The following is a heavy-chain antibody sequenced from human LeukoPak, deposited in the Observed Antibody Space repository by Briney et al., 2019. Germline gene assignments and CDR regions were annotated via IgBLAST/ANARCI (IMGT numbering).Heavy chain of an antibody. CDR1: GFTFSDHS. J-gene: IGHJ3*02. Sequence: PGGSLRLSCAASGFTFSDHSFDWVRQAPGKGLEYVSAISSNGGSTYYADSVKGRFTISRDNSKNTLYLQMSSLRAEDTAMYYCVKDSFGGVIATDAFDIWGQGTMVTVSS. V-gene: IGHV3-64D*09. CDR2: ISSNGGST. D-gene: IGHD3-16*02. CDR3: VKDSFGGVIATDAFDI.